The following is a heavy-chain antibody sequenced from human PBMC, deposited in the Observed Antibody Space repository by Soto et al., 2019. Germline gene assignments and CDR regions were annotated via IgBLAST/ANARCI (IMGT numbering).Heavy chain of an antibody. D-gene: IGHD3-22*01. V-gene: IGHV1-18*04. CDR2: YNPSIVYG. CDR1: GYTFHNYA. Sequence: QVQLLQSGAEVKEPGASVKVSCKASGYTFHNYAISWVRQAPGQGLEWMGWYNPSIVYGQSAKNFQGRVSMTTDTSTNTAYMELKSLRSDDTATYYCERNSSDPYGWLEPWGQGTLVTVSS. CDR3: ERNSSDPYGWLEP. J-gene: IGHJ5*02.